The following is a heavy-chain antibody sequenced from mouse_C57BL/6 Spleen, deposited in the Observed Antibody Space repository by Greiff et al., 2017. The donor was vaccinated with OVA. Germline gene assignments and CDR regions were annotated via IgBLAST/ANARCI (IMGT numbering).Heavy chain of an antibody. V-gene: IGHV5-9*01. CDR2: ISGGGGNT. Sequence: EVKLLEPGGGLVKPGGSLKLSCAASGFTFSSYTMSWVRQTPDKRLEWVATISGGGGNTYYPDSLKGGFTLSIDNAKNTLYLQMSSLRSEDTALYYCAGWGDAMDYWGQGASVTVAS. CDR1: GFTFSSYT. J-gene: IGHJ4*01. CDR3: AGWGDAMDY.